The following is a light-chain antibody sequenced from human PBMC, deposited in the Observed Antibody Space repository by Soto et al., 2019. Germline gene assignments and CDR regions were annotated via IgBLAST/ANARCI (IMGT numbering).Light chain of an antibody. CDR2: DAS. V-gene: IGKV3-11*01. Sequence: EIVLTQSPATLSLSPEETATLSCRASESISDYLGWYQQKPGQAPRLLIYDASNRATGIPGRFSGSGSGTDFTLTISSLEPEDFAVYYCQQRSDWAFSFGPGTKVDLK. J-gene: IGKJ3*01. CDR1: ESISDY. CDR3: QQRSDWAFS.